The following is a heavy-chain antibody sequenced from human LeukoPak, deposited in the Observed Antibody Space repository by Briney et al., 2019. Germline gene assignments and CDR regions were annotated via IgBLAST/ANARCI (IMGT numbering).Heavy chain of an antibody. V-gene: IGHV4-39*01. CDR3: ARGPSIDGGNSEASPEVAFDI. CDR2: IHYTGTT. CDR1: GGSISSSSYS. D-gene: IGHD4-23*01. Sequence: ASETLSLTCTVSGGSISSSSYSWGWIRQPPGKGLEWIGNIHYTGTTYYNPSLKSRVTISVDTSNNQFSLKLSSVTAADTAVYYCARGPSIDGGNSEASPEVAFDIWGQGTMVTVSS. J-gene: IGHJ3*02.